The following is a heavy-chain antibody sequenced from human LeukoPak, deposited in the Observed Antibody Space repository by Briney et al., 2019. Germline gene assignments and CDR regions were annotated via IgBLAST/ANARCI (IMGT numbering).Heavy chain of an antibody. J-gene: IGHJ4*02. CDR1: GYTFTDYY. Sequence: GASVKVSCKASGYTFTDYYMHWVQQAPGKGLEWMGRVDPEDGETIYAEKFQGRVTITADTSTDTAYMELSSLRSEDTAVYYCARDRRQYGAAAGLIDYWGQGTLVTVSS. CDR3: ARDRRQYGAAAGLIDY. V-gene: IGHV1-69-2*01. D-gene: IGHD6-13*01. CDR2: VDPEDGET.